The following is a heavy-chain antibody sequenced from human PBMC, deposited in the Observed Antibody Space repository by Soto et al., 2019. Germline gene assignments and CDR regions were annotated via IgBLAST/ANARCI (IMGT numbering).Heavy chain of an antibody. J-gene: IGHJ4*02. CDR3: AREGSYSAYNFAHGIQLWSFDF. CDR2: IFSSGST. V-gene: IGHV4-4*07. D-gene: IGHD5-12*01. Sequence: LSLTCTVSGGSINTFYWSWVRQPAGKGLEWIGRIFSSGSTSFNPSLENRVAMSVDTSKNHFSLNLSSVTAADMAVYYCAREGSYSAYNFAHGIQLWSFDFWGQGALVTVSS. CDR1: GGSINTFY.